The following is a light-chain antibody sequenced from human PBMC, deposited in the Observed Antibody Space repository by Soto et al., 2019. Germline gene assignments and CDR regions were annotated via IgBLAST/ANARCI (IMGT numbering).Light chain of an antibody. CDR1: QSVSRY. J-gene: IGKJ1*01. Sequence: EIVLTQSPGTLSLSPGERATLSCRASQSVSRYLAWYQQKPGQAPRLLIYGASSRATGIPDRFSGSGSGTDFTLTISRLEPEDFAVYYCQQYGSSPPRTFGQGTKV. CDR2: GAS. V-gene: IGKV3-20*01. CDR3: QQYGSSPPRT.